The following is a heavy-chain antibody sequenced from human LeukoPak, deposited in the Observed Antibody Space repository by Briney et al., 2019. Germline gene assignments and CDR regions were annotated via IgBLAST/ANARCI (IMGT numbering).Heavy chain of an antibody. CDR1: GGSISSGDYY. V-gene: IGHV4-30-4*08. J-gene: IGHJ4*02. CDR3: ASTLNYYDSSGNSLSYFDY. Sequence: MSSETLSLTCTVSGGSISSGDYYWSWIRQPPGKGLEWIGYIYYSGSTYYNPSLKSRVAISVDTSKNQFSLKLSSVTAADTAVYYCASTLNYYDSSGNSLSYFDYWGQGTPVTVSS. CDR2: IYYSGST. D-gene: IGHD3-22*01.